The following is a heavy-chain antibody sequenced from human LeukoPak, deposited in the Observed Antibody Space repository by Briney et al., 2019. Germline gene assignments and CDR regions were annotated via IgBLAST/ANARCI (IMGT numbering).Heavy chain of an antibody. V-gene: IGHV1-18*01. Sequence: ASVKVSCKASGYTFSTYGISWVRQAPGQGLEWLGWISGYNGNTNYAQKLQGRVTMTTDTSTSTAYMELRSLRSDDTAVYYCASGYLGRAGTTDRLDYWGQGTLVTVSS. CDR3: ASGYLGRAGTTDRLDY. J-gene: IGHJ4*02. D-gene: IGHD4-17*01. CDR2: ISGYNGNT. CDR1: GYTFSTYG.